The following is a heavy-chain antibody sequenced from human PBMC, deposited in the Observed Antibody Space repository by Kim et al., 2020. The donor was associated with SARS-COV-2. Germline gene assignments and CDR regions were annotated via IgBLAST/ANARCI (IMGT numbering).Heavy chain of an antibody. D-gene: IGHD6-25*01. V-gene: IGHV4-59*08. Sequence: SETLSLTCTVSGGSISSYYWSWIRQPPGKGLEWIGYIYYSGSTNYNPSLKSRVTISVDTSKNQFSLKLSSVTAADTAVYYCARQQYSSDFDYWGQGTLVTVS. CDR1: GGSISSYY. CDR2: IYYSGST. CDR3: ARQQYSSDFDY. J-gene: IGHJ4*02.